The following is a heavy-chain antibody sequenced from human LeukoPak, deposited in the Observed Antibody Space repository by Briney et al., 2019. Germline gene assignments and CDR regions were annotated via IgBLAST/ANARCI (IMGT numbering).Heavy chain of an antibody. D-gene: IGHD3-10*01. CDR1: GFTFSSYA. V-gene: IGHV3-23*01. CDR2: ISGSGGST. CDR3: AKDYEGVRGVRIDY. J-gene: IGHJ4*02. Sequence: GGPLTLPCAASGFTFSSYAMSWVRQAPGKALEWVSAISGSGGSTYYADSVKGRFTISRDNSKNTLYLQMNSLRAEDTAVYYCAKDYEGVRGVRIDYWGQGTLVTVSS.